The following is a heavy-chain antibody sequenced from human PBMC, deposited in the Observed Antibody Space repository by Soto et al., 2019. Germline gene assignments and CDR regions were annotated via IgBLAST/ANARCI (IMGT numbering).Heavy chain of an antibody. Sequence: QVQLVQSGAEVKKPGSSVKVSCKASGGTFSSYTISWVRQAPGQGLEWMGRIIPILGIANYAQKFQGRVTITADKARSTAYRERSGLRSEDTAVDYCAGEVVGDMAAAGTLGRGFDPWGEGTLVTVAS. CDR1: GGTFSSYT. J-gene: IGHJ5*02. D-gene: IGHD3-16*01. CDR2: IIPILGIA. CDR3: AGEVVGDMAAAGTLGRGFDP. V-gene: IGHV1-69*08.